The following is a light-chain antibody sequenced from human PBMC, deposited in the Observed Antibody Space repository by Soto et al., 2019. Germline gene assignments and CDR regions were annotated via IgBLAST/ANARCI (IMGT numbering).Light chain of an antibody. CDR2: WAS. V-gene: IGKV4-1*01. Sequence: DIVMTQSPDSLAVSLGERATINCKSSQSVLYRLNNKNYLGWYQQKPGQPPKLIIYWASTRESGVPDRFSGRGSVTDFTLTISSLEPEDFAVYYCQQRSNWPPYTFGQGNKLEIK. J-gene: IGKJ2*01. CDR1: QSVLYRLNNKNY. CDR3: QQRSNWPPYT.